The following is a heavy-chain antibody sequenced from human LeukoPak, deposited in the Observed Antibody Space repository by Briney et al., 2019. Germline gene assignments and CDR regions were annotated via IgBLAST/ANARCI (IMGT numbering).Heavy chain of an antibody. CDR2: ISAYNGKT. V-gene: IGHV1-18*01. J-gene: IGHJ2*01. CDR1: GYTFTNYG. CDR3: ARDFHGDYTSDL. D-gene: IGHD4-17*01. Sequence: ASVKVSCKASGYTFTNYGISWVRQAPGHGLEWMGWISAYNGKTNCAQKLQGRVTMTTDTSTSTAYMELRSLSSDDTAVYYCARDFHGDYTSDLWGRGTLVTVSS.